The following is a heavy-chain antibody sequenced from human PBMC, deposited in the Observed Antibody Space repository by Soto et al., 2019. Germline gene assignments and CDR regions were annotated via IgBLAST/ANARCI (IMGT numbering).Heavy chain of an antibody. Sequence: QPGGSLRLSCTASGLILSNYAMNWVRQAPGKGLEWVSTLSKDGANEHYADSVKGRFTISRDGSKNTLYLQMNSLRAEDTAMYYCAKDPSTGSADYWGQGTQVTVSS. CDR3: AKDPSTGSADY. D-gene: IGHD3-9*01. CDR1: GLILSNYA. CDR2: LSKDGANE. J-gene: IGHJ4*02. V-gene: IGHV3-23*01.